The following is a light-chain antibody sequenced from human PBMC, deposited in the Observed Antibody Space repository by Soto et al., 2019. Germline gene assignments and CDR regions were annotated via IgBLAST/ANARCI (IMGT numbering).Light chain of an antibody. J-gene: IGKJ1*01. CDR3: QQTHSAPRT. V-gene: IGKV1-39*01. CDR1: ESVSRF. Sequence: DIQMTQSPSSLSASVGDGVTITCRASESVSRFLNWYQQKPGKAPHLLIIGASTLQEAVPSRFSGSESGTEFTLTISNVQPEDLATYYCQQTHSAPRTFGQRTRLDIK. CDR2: GAS.